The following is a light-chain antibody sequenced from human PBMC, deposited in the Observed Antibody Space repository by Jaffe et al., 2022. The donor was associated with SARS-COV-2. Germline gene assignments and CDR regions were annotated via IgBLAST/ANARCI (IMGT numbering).Light chain of an antibody. CDR1: SGHSNYV. Sequence: QLALTQSPSASASLGASVKLTCTLSSGHSNYVIAWHQQQPQKGPRYLMKLNSDGSHSKGDGIPDRFSGSSSGAERYLTISSLQSEDEADYYCQTWGTGMVFGGGTKLTVL. CDR2: LNSDGSH. J-gene: IGLJ2*01. V-gene: IGLV4-69*01. CDR3: QTWGTGMV.